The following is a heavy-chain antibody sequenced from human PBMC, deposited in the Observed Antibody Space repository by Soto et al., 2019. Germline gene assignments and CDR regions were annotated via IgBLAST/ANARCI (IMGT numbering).Heavy chain of an antibody. J-gene: IGHJ6*02. D-gene: IGHD4-4*01. CDR1: GYSFTSYW. CDR2: IYPGDSDT. CDR3: ASSTVTPYYYYYGMDV. Sequence: GESLKISCKGSGYSFTSYWIGWVRQMPGKGLEWMGIIYPGDSDTRYSPSFQGQVTITADKSISTAYLQWSSLKASDTAMYYCASSTVTPYYYYYGMDVWGQGTTVTVSS. V-gene: IGHV5-51*01.